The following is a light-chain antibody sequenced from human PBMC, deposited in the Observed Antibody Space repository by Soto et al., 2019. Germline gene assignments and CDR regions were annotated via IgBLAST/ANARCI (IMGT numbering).Light chain of an antibody. CDR3: LQVSTFPRT. CDR2: SAS. V-gene: IGKV1-12*01. Sequence: DIQMTQSPSSVSASVGDRVTITCRASQGIGVRLAWFQQKPGKAPQLLIQSASSLQSGFPSRFSGSGSGTDFVLSINSLQPEDCASFFCLQVSTFPRTFGQGTKVEVK. CDR1: QGIGVR. J-gene: IGKJ1*01.